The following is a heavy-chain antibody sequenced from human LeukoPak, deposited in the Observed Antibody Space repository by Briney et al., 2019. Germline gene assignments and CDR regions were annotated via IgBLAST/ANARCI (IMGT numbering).Heavy chain of an antibody. CDR1: GLTFSRYW. D-gene: IGHD5-12*01. Sequence: GGSLRLSCAASGLTFSRYWMSWVRQAPGKGLEWVANIKHDGSEKYYVDSVKGRFTISRDNAKNSLYLQMSSLRADDTAVYYCARVEASGYDYGAFDYWGQGTLVTVSS. J-gene: IGHJ4*02. CDR3: ARVEASGYDYGAFDY. V-gene: IGHV3-7*01. CDR2: IKHDGSEK.